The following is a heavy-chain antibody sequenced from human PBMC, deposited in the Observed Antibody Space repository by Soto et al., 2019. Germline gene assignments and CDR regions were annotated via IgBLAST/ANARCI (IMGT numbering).Heavy chain of an antibody. CDR3: ARHPRGGYSSGWFDY. Sequence: PSETLSLTCTVAGGSISSYYWSWIRQPPGKGLEWIGYIYHSGSTYYNPSLKSRVTISVDTSKNQFSLKLSSVTAADTAVYYCARHPRGGYSSGWFDYWGQGTLVTVSS. D-gene: IGHD6-19*01. V-gene: IGHV4-59*04. CDR2: IYHSGST. CDR1: GGSISSYY. J-gene: IGHJ4*02.